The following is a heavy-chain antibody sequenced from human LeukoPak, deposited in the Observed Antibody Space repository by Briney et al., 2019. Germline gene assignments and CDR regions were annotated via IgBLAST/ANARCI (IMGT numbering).Heavy chain of an antibody. D-gene: IGHD3-22*01. V-gene: IGHV1-69*06. CDR3: ARPTTYYYDSSAYHVDGFDI. CDR1: GGTFSNYA. CDR2: IIPMFGTA. J-gene: IGHJ3*02. Sequence: ASVKVSCKASGGTFSNYAITWVRQAPGQGLEWMGGIIPMFGTASYAQKFQGRVTITADKSTSTAYMELRSLRSEDTAVYYCARPTTYYYDSSAYHVDGFDIWGQGTMVTVSS.